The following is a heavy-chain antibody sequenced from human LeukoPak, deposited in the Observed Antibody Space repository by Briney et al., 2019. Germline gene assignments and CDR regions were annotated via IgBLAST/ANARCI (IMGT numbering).Heavy chain of an antibody. V-gene: IGHV4-59*12. D-gene: IGHD1-26*01. CDR2: IYNSGST. Sequence: PSETLSLTCNVFGGSISSYYWSWIRQPPGKGLEWIGYIYNSGSTSYTPSLKSRVTISVDTSKNQFSLKLSSVTAADTAVYYCARLLISGSYGEWGQGTLVTVSS. J-gene: IGHJ4*02. CDR3: ARLLISGSYGE. CDR1: GGSISSYY.